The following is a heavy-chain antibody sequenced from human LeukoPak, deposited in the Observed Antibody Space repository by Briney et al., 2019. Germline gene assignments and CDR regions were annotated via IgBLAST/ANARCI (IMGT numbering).Heavy chain of an antibody. Sequence: SETLSLTCTVSGGSISSYYWSWIRQPPGKGLEWIGYIYYSGSTNYNPSLKSRVTISVDTSKNQFSLKLSSVTAADTAVYYCARAGGIYYDSSGEFDYWGQGTLVTVSS. D-gene: IGHD3-22*01. CDR1: GGSISSYY. CDR3: ARAGGIYYDSSGEFDY. J-gene: IGHJ4*02. V-gene: IGHV4-59*01. CDR2: IYYSGST.